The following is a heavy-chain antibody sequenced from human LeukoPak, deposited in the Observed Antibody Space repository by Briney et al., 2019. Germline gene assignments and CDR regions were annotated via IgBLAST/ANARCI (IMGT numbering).Heavy chain of an antibody. CDR1: GYTFTGYY. CDR2: INPNSGGT. V-gene: IGHV1-2*02. CDR3: ATGSGGYDPDY. D-gene: IGHD5-12*01. Sequence: ASVNVSCKASGYTFTGYYMHWVRQAPGQGLEWMGWINPNSGGTNYAQKFQGRVTMTRDTSISTAYMELSSLRSEDTAVYYCATGSGGYDPDYWGQGTLVTVSS. J-gene: IGHJ4*02.